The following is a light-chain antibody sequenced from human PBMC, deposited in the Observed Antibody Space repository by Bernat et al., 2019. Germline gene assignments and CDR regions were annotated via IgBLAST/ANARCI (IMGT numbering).Light chain of an antibody. CDR3: SSYTSTSTPYV. CDR2: GVT. V-gene: IGLV2-14*03. J-gene: IGLJ1*01. Sequence: QSALTQPASVSGSPGQSITISCTGTSSDVGAYYYVYWYQQHLGKAPKLMTYGVTDRPSGVSIRFSGSKSGNTSSLTISVLQAEDEADYYCSSYTSTSTPYVFGTGTKVTVL. CDR1: SSDVGAYYY.